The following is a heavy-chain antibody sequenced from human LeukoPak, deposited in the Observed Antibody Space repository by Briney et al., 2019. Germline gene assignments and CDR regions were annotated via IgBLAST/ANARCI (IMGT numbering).Heavy chain of an antibody. Sequence: ASVKVSCKASGYTFTGYYMHWVRQAPGQGLEWMGWINPNSGGTNYAQKFQGRVTMTRDTSISTAYMELSRLRSDDTAVYYCARDVPLTMTGINGLGDAFDIWGQGTMVTVSS. CDR3: ARDVPLTMTGINGLGDAFDI. J-gene: IGHJ3*02. D-gene: IGHD3-22*01. CDR2: INPNSGGT. CDR1: GYTFTGYY. V-gene: IGHV1-2*02.